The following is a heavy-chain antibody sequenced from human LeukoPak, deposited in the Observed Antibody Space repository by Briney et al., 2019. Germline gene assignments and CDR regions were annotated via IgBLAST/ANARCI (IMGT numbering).Heavy chain of an antibody. V-gene: IGHV3-48*03. CDR3: ARDYGPAAMAYFDY. J-gene: IGHJ4*02. CDR2: INTVGNII. D-gene: IGHD3-10*01. CDR1: GFSFSDYE. Sequence: GGSLRLSCETSGFSFSDYEMNWVRQAPGKGLEWISFINTVGNIIYYADSVKGRFTVSRDNARNSLSLQMNRLRAEDTGVYYCARDYGPAAMAYFDYWGQGTLVTVSS.